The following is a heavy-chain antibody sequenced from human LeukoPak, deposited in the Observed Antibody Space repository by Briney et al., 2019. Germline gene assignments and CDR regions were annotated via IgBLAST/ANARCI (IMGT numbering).Heavy chain of an antibody. V-gene: IGHV4-34*01. CDR2: INHSGST. Sequence: GSLRLSCAASGFTFRTYAMRWVRQAPGKGLEWIGEINHSGSTNYNPSLKSRVTISVDTSKNQFSLKLSSVTAADAAVYYCARGRRYYGSGSHTVVDFWGQGTLVTVSS. CDR1: GFTFRTYA. J-gene: IGHJ4*02. D-gene: IGHD3-10*01. CDR3: ARGRRYYGSGSHTVVDF.